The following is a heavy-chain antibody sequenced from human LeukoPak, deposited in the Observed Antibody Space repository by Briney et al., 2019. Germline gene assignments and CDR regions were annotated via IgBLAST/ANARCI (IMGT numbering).Heavy chain of an antibody. V-gene: IGHV4-34*01. Sequence: SETLPLTCTVSGGSISSYFWSWIRQPPGKGLEWIGEINHSGSTNYNPSLKSRVTISVDTSKNQFSLRVTSVTAADTAMYYCARRPPALGAFDIWGQGAMVSVSS. J-gene: IGHJ3*02. D-gene: IGHD6-6*01. CDR2: INHSGST. CDR1: GGSISSYF. CDR3: ARRPPALGAFDI.